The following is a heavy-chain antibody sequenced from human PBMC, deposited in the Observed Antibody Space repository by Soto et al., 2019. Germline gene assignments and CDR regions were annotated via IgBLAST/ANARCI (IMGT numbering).Heavy chain of an antibody. V-gene: IGHV4-34*01. CDR1: GGSFSGYY. CDR2: INHSGST. Sequence: PSDTLSLTCAVYGGSFSGYYWSWIRQPPGKGLEWIGEINHSGSTNYNPSLKSRVTISVDTSKNQFSLKLSSVTAADTAVYYCARGKSGGDYYYYYMDVWGKGTTVTVSS. CDR3: ARGKSGGDYYYYYMDV. D-gene: IGHD3-16*01. J-gene: IGHJ6*03.